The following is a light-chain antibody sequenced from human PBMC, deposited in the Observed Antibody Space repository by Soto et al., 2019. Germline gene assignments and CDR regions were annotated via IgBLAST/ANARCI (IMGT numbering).Light chain of an antibody. CDR3: SSFTVSTTVV. V-gene: IGLV2-14*01. Sequence: QSALTQPASVSGSPGQSITISCTGTSSDVGGYNFVSWYQQHPGKAPKLMIYEVSNRPSGVSHRFSGSKSGNTASLTISGLQAEDEATYYCSSFTVSTTVVFGGGIKLTVL. J-gene: IGLJ2*01. CDR1: SSDVGGYNF. CDR2: EVS.